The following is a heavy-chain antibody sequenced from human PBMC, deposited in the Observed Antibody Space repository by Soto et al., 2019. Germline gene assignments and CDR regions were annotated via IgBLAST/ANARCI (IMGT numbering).Heavy chain of an antibody. J-gene: IGHJ4*02. CDR2: IIPIFGTA. V-gene: IGHV1-69*01. D-gene: IGHD3-22*01. Sequence: QVQLVQSGAEVKKPVSSVKVSCKASGGTFSSYAISWVRQAPGQGLEWMGGIIPIFGTANYAQKFQGRDTITADESTSTAYMELSRLRSEDTAVYYCATPPYYYDSSGYFTSFDYWGQGTLVTVSS. CDR3: ATPPYYYDSSGYFTSFDY. CDR1: GGTFSSYA.